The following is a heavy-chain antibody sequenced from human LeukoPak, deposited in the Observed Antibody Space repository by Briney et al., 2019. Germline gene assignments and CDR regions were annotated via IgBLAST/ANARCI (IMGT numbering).Heavy chain of an antibody. D-gene: IGHD3-10*01. CDR1: GYTFAGYY. CDR2: INPNSGGT. J-gene: IGHJ4*02. V-gene: IGHV1-2*02. Sequence: ASVKVSCKASGYTFAGYYMHWVRQAPGQGLEWMGWINPNSGGTNYAQKFQGRVTMTRDTSISTAYMELSRLRSDDTAVYYCARDLEAVRGVIYYWGQGTLVTVSS. CDR3: ARDLEAVRGVIYY.